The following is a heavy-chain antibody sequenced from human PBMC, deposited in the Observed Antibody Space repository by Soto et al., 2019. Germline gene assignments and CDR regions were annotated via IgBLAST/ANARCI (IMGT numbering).Heavy chain of an antibody. D-gene: IGHD4-17*01. Sequence: PGGSLRLSCAASGFTFDDYAMHWVRQAPGKGLEWVSGITWNSGSIGYADSGKGRFTISRDNSKNTLYLQMNSLRAEDTAVYYCEKGRGDYGGGFDYWGQGTLVTVSS. CDR1: GFTFDDYA. V-gene: IGHV3-9*01. CDR2: ITWNSGSI. J-gene: IGHJ4*02. CDR3: EKGRGDYGGGFDY.